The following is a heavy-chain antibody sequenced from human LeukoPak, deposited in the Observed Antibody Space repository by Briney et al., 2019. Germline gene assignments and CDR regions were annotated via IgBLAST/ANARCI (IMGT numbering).Heavy chain of an antibody. V-gene: IGHV4-4*02. CDR1: GGSISSSNW. J-gene: IGHJ4*02. D-gene: IGHD2-21*01. CDR2: IYHSGST. Sequence: SGTLSLTCAVSGGSISSSNWWSWVRQPPGKGLEWTGEIYHSGSTNYNSSLKSRVTISVDKSKSHFSLKVSSVTAADTAVYYCARVVGNTNFDSWGQGALVTVSS. CDR3: ARVVGNTNFDS.